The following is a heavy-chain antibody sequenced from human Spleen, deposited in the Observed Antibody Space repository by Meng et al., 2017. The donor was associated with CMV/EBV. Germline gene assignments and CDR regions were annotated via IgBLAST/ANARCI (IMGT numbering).Heavy chain of an antibody. J-gene: IGHJ3*02. Sequence: SVKVSCKASGYRFTSYDINWLRQATGQGLEWMGRIIPILGIANYAQKFQGRVTITADKSTSTAYMELSSLRSEDTAVYYCARDRMDQLPAGRAFDIWGQGTMVTVSS. CDR1: GYRFTSYD. V-gene: IGHV1-69*04. D-gene: IGHD5-24*01. CDR3: ARDRMDQLPAGRAFDI. CDR2: IIPILGIA.